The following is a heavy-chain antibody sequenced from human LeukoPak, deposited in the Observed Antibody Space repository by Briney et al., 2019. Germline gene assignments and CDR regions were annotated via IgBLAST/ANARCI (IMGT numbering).Heavy chain of an antibody. D-gene: IGHD3-22*01. CDR2: FDPEDGET. Sequence: ASVKVSCKVSGYTLTELSMHWVRQAPGKGLEWMGGFDPEDGETIYAQKFQGRVTMTEDTSTDTAYMGLSSLRSEDTAVYYCATGPYYYDSSGPDYWGQGTLVTVSS. CDR3: ATGPYYYDSSGPDY. J-gene: IGHJ4*02. V-gene: IGHV1-24*01. CDR1: GYTLTELS.